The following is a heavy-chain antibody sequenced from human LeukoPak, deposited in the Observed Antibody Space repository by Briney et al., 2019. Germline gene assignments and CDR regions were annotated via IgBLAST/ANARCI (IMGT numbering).Heavy chain of an antibody. V-gene: IGHV3-7*01. Sequence: GSLRLSSTASGFTSSNYWIIWVRRAPGKGLEWLANIKEDGGQKYYVEYVKGRSTISRDNAKNSLFLKMSTRRVENTAVYYCARDPKAIYYDSLDWFDPRGQGTLVTVSS. D-gene: IGHD3-16*01. CDR3: ARDPKAIYYDSLDWFDP. J-gene: IGHJ5*02. CDR2: IKEDGGQK. CDR1: GFTSSNYW.